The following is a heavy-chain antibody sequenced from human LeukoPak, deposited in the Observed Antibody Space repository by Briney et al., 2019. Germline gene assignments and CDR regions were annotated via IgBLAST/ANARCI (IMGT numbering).Heavy chain of an antibody. CDR2: IYYCGST. V-gene: IGHV4-39*07. CDR1: GGSISSYY. Sequence: SETLSLTCTVSGGSISSYYWGWIRQPPGKGLEWIGSIYYCGSTYYNPSLKSRVTISVDTSKNQFSLKLSSVTAADTAVYYCARASAFDIWGQGTMVTVSS. CDR3: ARASAFDI. J-gene: IGHJ3*02.